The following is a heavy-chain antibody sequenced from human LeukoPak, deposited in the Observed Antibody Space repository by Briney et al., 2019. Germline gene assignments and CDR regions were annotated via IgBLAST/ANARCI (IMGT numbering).Heavy chain of an antibody. J-gene: IGHJ4*02. CDR3: ARTSHGDYLDY. D-gene: IGHD4-17*01. CDR2: ISSGGSAI. V-gene: IGHV3-48*03. CDR1: GFAFSSYE. Sequence: GGSLRLSCAASGFAFSSYEMNWVRQAPGKGREWISYISSGGSAIYYADSVKGRFTISRDNAKNSLYLQMNSLRAEDTSIYYCARTSHGDYLDYWGQGTLVTVSS.